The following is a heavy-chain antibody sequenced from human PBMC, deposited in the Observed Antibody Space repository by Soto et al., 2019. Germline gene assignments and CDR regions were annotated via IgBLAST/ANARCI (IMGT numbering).Heavy chain of an antibody. CDR1: GGSISSSSYY. Sequence: QLQLQESGPGLVKPSETLSLTCTVSGGSISSSSYYWGWIRQPPGKGLEWIGSIYYSGSTYYNQHLKSPVTISVDTSKNQFSQRLRSVTAADTAVYYCARHLSVRVVPADSYYYYMDVWGKGTTVTVSS. J-gene: IGHJ6*03. V-gene: IGHV4-39*01. D-gene: IGHD2-2*01. CDR3: ARHLSVRVVPADSYYYYMDV. CDR2: IYYSGST.